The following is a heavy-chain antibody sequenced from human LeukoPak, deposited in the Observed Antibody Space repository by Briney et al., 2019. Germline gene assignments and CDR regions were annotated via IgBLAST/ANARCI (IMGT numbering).Heavy chain of an antibody. CDR2: INPRSGGT. D-gene: IGHD2-21*01. V-gene: IGHV1-2*02. J-gene: IGHJ4*02. Sequence: ASVKVSCKASGYTFTGYYMHWVRQASGQGLEWMGWINPRSGGTNFAQKFQGRVTMTRDTSISAAYMELSGLRSDDTAVYYCARHVSSSGEDSWGQGTLVTVSS. CDR3: ARHVSSSGEDS. CDR1: GYTFTGYY.